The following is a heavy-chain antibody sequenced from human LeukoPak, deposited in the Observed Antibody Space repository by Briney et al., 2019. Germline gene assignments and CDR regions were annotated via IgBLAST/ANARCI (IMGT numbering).Heavy chain of an antibody. J-gene: IGHJ4*02. CDR2: ISVYNGNT. CDR1: GYTFTSYG. D-gene: IGHD3-10*01. CDR3: ARGNSWFGELYFAY. Sequence: GAAVKVCCTASGYTFTSYGISWVRQAPGQGMEWMGWISVYNGNTYYAQKLQGRVTMTTDTSTSTAYMELRILRSDNTAVYYCARGNSWFGELYFAYWGQGTLVTVSS. V-gene: IGHV1-18*04.